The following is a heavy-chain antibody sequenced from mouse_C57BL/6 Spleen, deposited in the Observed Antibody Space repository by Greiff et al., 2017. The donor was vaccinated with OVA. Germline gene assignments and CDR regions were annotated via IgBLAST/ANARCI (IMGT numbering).Heavy chain of an antibody. Sequence: QVQLQQSGPELVKPGASVKLSCKASGYTFTSYDINWVKQRPGQGLEWVGWIYPRDGSTKYNEKFKGKATLTVDTPSRTAYMELHSLTSEDSAVCFCARGEGDYWGQGTTLTVSS. V-gene: IGHV1-85*01. CDR3: ARGEGDY. J-gene: IGHJ2*01. CDR1: GYTFTSYD. CDR2: IYPRDGST.